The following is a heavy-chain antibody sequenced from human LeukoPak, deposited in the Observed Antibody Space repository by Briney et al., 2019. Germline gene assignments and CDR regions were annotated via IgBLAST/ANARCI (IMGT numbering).Heavy chain of an antibody. CDR3: AKAPRGQIQLWLHGNFDY. J-gene: IGHJ4*02. CDR1: GFTFSSYG. D-gene: IGHD5-18*01. Sequence: QPGRSLRLSCAASGFTFSSYGMHWVRQAPGKGLEWVAVISYDGSNKYYADSVKGRFTISRDNSKNTLYLQMNSLRAEDTAVYYCAKAPRGQIQLWLHGNFDYWGQGTLVTVSS. V-gene: IGHV3-30*18. CDR2: ISYDGSNK.